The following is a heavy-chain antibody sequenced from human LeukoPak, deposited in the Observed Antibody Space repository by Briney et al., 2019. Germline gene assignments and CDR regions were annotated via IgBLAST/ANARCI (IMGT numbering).Heavy chain of an antibody. J-gene: IGHJ4*02. D-gene: IGHD1-26*01. CDR2: INPNSGGT. V-gene: IGHV1-2*02. CDR1: GYTFTGYY. Sequence: ASVKVSCKASGYTFTGYYMHWVRQAPGQGLEWMGWINPNSGGTNYAQKFQGKVTMTRDTSISTAYMELSRLRSGDTAVYYCAPLSHLSGSYQFDYWGQGTLVTVSS. CDR3: APLSHLSGSYQFDY.